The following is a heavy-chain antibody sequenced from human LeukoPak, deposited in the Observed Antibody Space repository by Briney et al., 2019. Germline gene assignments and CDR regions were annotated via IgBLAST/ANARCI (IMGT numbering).Heavy chain of an antibody. CDR3: ARNWNLQFPYFDP. CDR1: GYTFTGYY. V-gene: IGHV1-2*02. J-gene: IGHJ5*02. Sequence: GASVKVSCKASGYTFTGYYMHWVRQAPGQGLEWMGWINPNSGGTNYAQKFQGRVTMTGDTSISTAYMELSRLTSDDTAVYYCARNWNLQFPYFDPWGQGTLVTVSS. D-gene: IGHD1-1*01. CDR2: INPNSGGT.